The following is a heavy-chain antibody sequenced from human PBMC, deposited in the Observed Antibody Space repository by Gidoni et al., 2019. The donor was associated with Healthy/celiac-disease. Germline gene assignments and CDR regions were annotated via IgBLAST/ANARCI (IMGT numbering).Heavy chain of an antibody. V-gene: IGHV4-39*01. CDR3: ARQAIEYDSSGYYHGDAFDI. D-gene: IGHD3-22*01. J-gene: IGHJ3*02. CDR1: GGSVSSSSYY. Sequence: QLQLQESGPGLVKPSETLSLPCTVSGGSVSSSSYYWGWIRQPPGKGLEWIGSIYYSGSTYYNPSLKSRVTISVDTSKNQFSLKLSSVTAADTAVYYCARQAIEYDSSGYYHGDAFDIWGQGTMVTVSS. CDR2: IYYSGST.